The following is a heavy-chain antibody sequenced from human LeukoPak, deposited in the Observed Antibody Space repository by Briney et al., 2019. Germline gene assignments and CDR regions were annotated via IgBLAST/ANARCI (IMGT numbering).Heavy chain of an antibody. CDR2: INHSGST. CDR3: ARSNDILTGYGY. D-gene: IGHD3-9*01. V-gene: IGHV4-34*01. Sequence: SETLSLTCAVYGGSFSGYYWSWIRQPPGKGLEWIEEINHSGSTNYNPSLKSRVTISVDTSKNQFSLKLSSVTAADTAVYYCARSNDILTGYGYWGQGTLVTVSS. CDR1: GGSFSGYY. J-gene: IGHJ4*02.